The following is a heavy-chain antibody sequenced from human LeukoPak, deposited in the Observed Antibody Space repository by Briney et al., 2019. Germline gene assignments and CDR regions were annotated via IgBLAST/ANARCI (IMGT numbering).Heavy chain of an antibody. J-gene: IGHJ5*02. CDR3: ARETLIDDSSSSKWFDP. CDR1: GGSISSYY. V-gene: IGHV4-59*01. CDR2: IYYSGST. Sequence: SETLSLTCTVSGGSISSYYWSWIRQPPGKGLEWIGYIYYSGSTNYNPSLKSRVTISVDTSKNQFSLKLSSVTAADTAVYYCARETLIDDSSSSKWFDPWGQGTLVTVSS. D-gene: IGHD6-13*01.